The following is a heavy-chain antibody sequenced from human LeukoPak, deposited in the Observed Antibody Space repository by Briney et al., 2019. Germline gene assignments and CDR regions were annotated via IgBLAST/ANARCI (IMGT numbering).Heavy chain of an antibody. CDR1: GFTFSSYW. V-gene: IGHV3-74*01. J-gene: IGHJ4*02. CDR2: INNDGSST. D-gene: IGHD3-22*01. CDR3: ARGITMIVVVIHFDY. Sequence: GGSLRLSCAASGFTFSSYWMHWVRQAPGKGLVWVSRINNDGSSTSYADSVKGRFTISRDNSKNALYLQMNSLRAEDTAVYYCARGITMIVVVIHFDYWGQGTLVTVSS.